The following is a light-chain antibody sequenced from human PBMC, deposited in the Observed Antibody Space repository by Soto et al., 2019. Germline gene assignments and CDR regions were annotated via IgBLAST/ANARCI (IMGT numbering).Light chain of an antibody. CDR2: GVS. CDR1: QSIINY. CDR3: QQYGSSPAT. V-gene: IGKV3-20*01. Sequence: EIVLTQSPAILSLSPGGRATLQCRASQSIINYLAWYQQKPGQAPRLLLYGVSSRATGIPDRFSGSGSGTDFPLTISRLEPEDFAVYYCQQYGSSPATVGQGTKV. J-gene: IGKJ1*01.